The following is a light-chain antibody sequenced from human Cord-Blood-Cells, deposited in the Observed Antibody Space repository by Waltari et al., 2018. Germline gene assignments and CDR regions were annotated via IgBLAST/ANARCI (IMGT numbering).Light chain of an antibody. Sequence: QSALTQPATVSGSPGQSTTISCTGPSSDVGRYNLVSWYQRHPCKAPKLMIYEGSKRPSGVSNRFSGSKSGNTASLTISGLQAEDEADYYCCSYAGSSTYVFGTGTKVTVL. V-gene: IGLV2-23*01. J-gene: IGLJ1*01. CDR2: EGS. CDR3: CSYAGSSTYV. CDR1: SSDVGRYNL.